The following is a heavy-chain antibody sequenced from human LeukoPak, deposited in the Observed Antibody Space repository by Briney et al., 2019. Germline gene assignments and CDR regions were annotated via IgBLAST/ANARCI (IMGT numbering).Heavy chain of an antibody. D-gene: IGHD6-19*01. V-gene: IGHV1-2*02. J-gene: IGHJ3*02. CDR2: INPNSGGT. CDR3: AREGQWLANDAFDI. CDR1: GYTFTGYY. Sequence: ASVKVSCKASGYTFTGYYIHWVRQAPGQGLEWMGWINPNSGGTNYAQKFQGRVTMTRDTSINTGYMEVSRLRSDDTAVYYCAREGQWLANDAFDIWGQGTMVTVSS.